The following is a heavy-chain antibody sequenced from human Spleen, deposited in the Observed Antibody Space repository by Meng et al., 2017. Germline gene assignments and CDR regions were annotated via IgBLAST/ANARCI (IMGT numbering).Heavy chain of an antibody. CDR1: GYSFTDYY. Sequence: ASVTVSRKTSGYSFTDYYIHWVRQAPGQGLEWMGWINPNSGVTDSEQQLQGQVTMTRDTSISTVYMELRRLRSDDTAVYYCAKWAYGMDVWGQGTTVTVSS. J-gene: IGHJ6*02. V-gene: IGHV1-2*02. CDR3: AKWAYGMDV. CDR2: INPNSGVT. D-gene: IGHD2-8*01.